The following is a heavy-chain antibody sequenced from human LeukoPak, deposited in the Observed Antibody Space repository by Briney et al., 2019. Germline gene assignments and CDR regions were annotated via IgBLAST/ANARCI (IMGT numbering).Heavy chain of an antibody. CDR3: ARASGGPGYYYYYYMDV. J-gene: IGHJ6*03. Sequence: GGSPRLSCAASGFTFSSYWMSWVRQAPGKGLEWVANIKQDGSEKYYVDSVKGRFTISRDNAKNSLYLQMNSLRAEDTAVYYCARASGGPGYYYYYYMDVWGKGTTVTISS. CDR1: GFTFSSYW. CDR2: IKQDGSEK. D-gene: IGHD2-15*01. V-gene: IGHV3-7*01.